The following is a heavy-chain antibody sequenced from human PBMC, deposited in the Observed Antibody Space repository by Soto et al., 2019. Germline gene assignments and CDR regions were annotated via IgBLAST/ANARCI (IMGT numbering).Heavy chain of an antibody. CDR1: GYTFTSYY. D-gene: IGHD3-9*01. V-gene: IGHV1-46*03. Sequence: VKVSCKASGYTFTSYYMHWVRQAPGQGLEWMGIINPSGGSTSYAQKFQGRVTMTRDTSTSTVYMELSSLRSEDTAVYYCARDKGILTGLYYFDYWGQGTLVTVSS. CDR2: INPSGGST. J-gene: IGHJ4*02. CDR3: ARDKGILTGLYYFDY.